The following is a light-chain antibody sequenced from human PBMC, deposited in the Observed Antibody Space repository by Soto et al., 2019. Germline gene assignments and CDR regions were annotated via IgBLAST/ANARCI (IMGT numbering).Light chain of an antibody. V-gene: IGKV1-12*01. Sequence: DIQMTQSPSSLSASVGDRVSITCRASQDIERWLAWYQQKPGEAPKVLIYAASSLQSSLPSRFSGSPSATDFSLTISSLQPEDFATYYCKRSKSFPLTFGGGTKVDTK. J-gene: IGKJ4*01. CDR1: QDIERW. CDR2: AAS. CDR3: KRSKSFPLT.